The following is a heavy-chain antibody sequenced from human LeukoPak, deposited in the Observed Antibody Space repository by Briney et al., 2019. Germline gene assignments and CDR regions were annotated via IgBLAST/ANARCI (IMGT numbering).Heavy chain of an antibody. CDR1: GGSISSYY. CDR2: NYTSGRT. V-gene: IGHV4-4*07. Sequence: SETLFLTCTVPGGSISSYYWSWIRQPAGKVLEWIGRNYTSGRTYYNPSLKSRVTMSVDTSKNQFSLKLSSVTAADTAVYYCARLRLTMVRGAPYGFDYWGQGTLVTVSS. J-gene: IGHJ4*02. CDR3: ARLRLTMVRGAPYGFDY. D-gene: IGHD3-10*01.